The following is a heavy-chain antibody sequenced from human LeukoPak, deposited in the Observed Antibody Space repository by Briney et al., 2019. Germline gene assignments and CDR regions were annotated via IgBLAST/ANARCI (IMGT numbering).Heavy chain of an antibody. J-gene: IGHJ4*02. CDR1: GYTFTEYY. CDR2: INPNSGGA. V-gene: IGHV1-2*02. CDR3: ARGQSLNDY. Sequence: ASVKVSCTASGYTFTEYYIHWVRQAPGQGLEWMGWINPNSGGANYAENFQGRVTMTRDTSISTAYMELSSLRYDDTALYYCARGQSLNDYWGQGTLVTVSS.